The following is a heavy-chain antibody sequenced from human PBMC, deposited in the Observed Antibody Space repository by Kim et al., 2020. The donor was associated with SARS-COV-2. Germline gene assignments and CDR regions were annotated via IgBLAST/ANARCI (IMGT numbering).Heavy chain of an antibody. D-gene: IGHD5-12*01. J-gene: IGHJ4*02. Sequence: GGSLRLSCAASGFTFSSYEMNWVRQAPGKGLEWVSYISSSGSTIYYADSVKGRFTISRDNAKNSLYLQMNSLRAEDTAVYYCARDECSGYEEKFDYWGQGTLVTVSS. CDR1: GFTFSSYE. CDR2: ISSSGSTI. CDR3: ARDECSGYEEKFDY. V-gene: IGHV3-48*03.